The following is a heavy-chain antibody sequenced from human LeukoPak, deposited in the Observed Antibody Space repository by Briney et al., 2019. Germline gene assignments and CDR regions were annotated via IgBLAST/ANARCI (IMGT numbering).Heavy chain of an antibody. V-gene: IGHV4-34*01. D-gene: IGHD2-2*01. CDR2: INHSGST. J-gene: IGHJ4*02. CDR1: GGSLSGYY. Sequence: PSETLSLTCAVYGGSLSGYYWSWIRQPPGKGLERIGEINHSGSTNYNPSLKSRVTISVDTSKNQFSLKLSSVTAADTAVYYCARTYTRRAHAFTYCGQGTLVTVSS. CDR3: ARTYTRRAHAFTY.